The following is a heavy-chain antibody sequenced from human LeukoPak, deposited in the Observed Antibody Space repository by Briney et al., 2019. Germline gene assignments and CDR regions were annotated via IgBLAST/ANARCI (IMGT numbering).Heavy chain of an antibody. CDR1: GYTFTGYY. J-gene: IGHJ5*02. CDR2: INPNGGGT. Sequence: ASVKVSCTASGYTFTGYYIHWVRLAPGQGLEWMGWINPNGGGTNYAQKFQGRVTMTRDTSISTAYLDLSSLRSDDTAVYYCARSHDYTLYVGPCGQGTLVTVSS. CDR3: ARSHDYTLYVGP. V-gene: IGHV1-2*02. D-gene: IGHD4-11*01.